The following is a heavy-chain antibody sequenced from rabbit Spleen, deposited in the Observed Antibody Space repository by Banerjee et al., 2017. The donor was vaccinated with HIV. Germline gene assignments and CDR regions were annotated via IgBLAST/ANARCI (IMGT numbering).Heavy chain of an antibody. J-gene: IGHJ4*01. CDR3: ARDLDAVIGWNFGW. V-gene: IGHV1S45*01. D-gene: IGHD1-1*01. CDR2: IDTSDGDT. CDR1: GLSFSSGYD. Sequence: QEQLVESGGGLVQPGGSLKLSCKASGLSFSSGYDMCWVRQAPGKGLEWIACIDTSDGDTDYANWPKGRFTMSKASSTTVTLQMTSLTAADTATYFCARDLDAVIGWNFGWWGPGTLVTVS.